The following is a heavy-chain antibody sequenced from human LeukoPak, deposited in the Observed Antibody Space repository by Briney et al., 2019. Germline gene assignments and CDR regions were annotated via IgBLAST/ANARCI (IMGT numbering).Heavy chain of an antibody. D-gene: IGHD6-13*01. Sequence: ASVKVSCTASGGTFNNFGISWVRQAPGQGLEWMGVIIPILTTTHYAQKFKGRVTIIADESTSTASLELSSLTSEDTAVYYCARDPLAASAPGYFDYWGQGTLVTVSS. CDR2: IIPILTTT. CDR3: ARDPLAASAPGYFDY. V-gene: IGHV1-69*01. J-gene: IGHJ4*02. CDR1: GGTFNNFG.